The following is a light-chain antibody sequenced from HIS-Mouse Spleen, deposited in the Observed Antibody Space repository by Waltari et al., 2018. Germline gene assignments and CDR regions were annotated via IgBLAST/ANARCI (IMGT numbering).Light chain of an antibody. CDR2: EAS. CDR1: ALPKKY. J-gene: IGLJ2*01. CDR3: YSTDSSGNHRV. Sequence: SYELTQPPSVSVSPGQTARIPCSGAALPKKYAYWYQQKSGQAPVLVSYEASKRPSGIPGRLSGSSSGTMATLTISGAQVEDEADYYCYSTDSSGNHRVFGGGTKLTVL. V-gene: IGLV3-10*01.